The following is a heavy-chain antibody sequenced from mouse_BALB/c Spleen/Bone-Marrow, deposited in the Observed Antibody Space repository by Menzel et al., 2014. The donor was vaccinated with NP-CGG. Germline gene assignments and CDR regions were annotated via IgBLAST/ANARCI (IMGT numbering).Heavy chain of an antibody. J-gene: IGHJ2*01. Sequence: VQRVESGSVLVRPGASVKLSCKASGYTFTSSWMHWAKQRPGQGLEWIGEIHPNSGNTNYNEKFKGKATLTVGTSSSTAYVDLRSLTSGDSAVYYCARHYRYAYYFDYWGQGTTLTVSS. CDR2: IHPNSGNT. CDR3: ARHYRYAYYFDY. CDR1: GYTFTSSW. D-gene: IGHD2-14*01. V-gene: IGHV1S130*01.